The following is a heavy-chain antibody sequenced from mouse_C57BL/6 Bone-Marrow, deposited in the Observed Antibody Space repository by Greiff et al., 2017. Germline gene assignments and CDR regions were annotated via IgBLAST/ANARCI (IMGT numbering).Heavy chain of an antibody. CDR1: GYSITSGYY. D-gene: IGHD1-1*01. CDR3: ARGGIDYYGSSFYFDY. J-gene: IGHJ2*01. CDR2: ISYDGSN. V-gene: IGHV3-6*01. Sequence: EVKLMESGPGLVKPSQSLSLTCSVTGYSITSGYYWNWIRQFPGNKLEWMGYISYDGSNNYNPSLKNRISITRDTSKNQFFLKLNSVTTEDTATYYCARGGIDYYGSSFYFDYWGQGTTLTVSS.